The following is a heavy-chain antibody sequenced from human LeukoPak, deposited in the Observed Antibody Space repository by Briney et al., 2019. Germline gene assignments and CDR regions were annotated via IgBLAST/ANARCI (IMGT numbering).Heavy chain of an antibody. CDR2: ISSSSSYI. Sequence: GGSLRPSCAASGFTFSSYSMNWVRQAPGKGLEWVSSISSSSSYIYYADSVKGRFTISRDNAKNSLYLQMNSLRAEDTAVYYCARESQGGLNYFDYWGQGTLVTVSS. D-gene: IGHD3-16*01. CDR1: GFTFSSYS. J-gene: IGHJ4*02. V-gene: IGHV3-21*01. CDR3: ARESQGGLNYFDY.